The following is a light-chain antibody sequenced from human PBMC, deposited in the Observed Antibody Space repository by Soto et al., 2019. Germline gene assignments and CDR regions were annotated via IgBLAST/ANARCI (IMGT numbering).Light chain of an antibody. V-gene: IGLV1-44*01. Sequence: QSVLTQPPSASGTPGQRVTISCSGSTSNIGGNTVNWYQQLPGTAPKLLIYNNNQRPSGVPDRFSGSESGTSASLAITGLQSEDEADYYCSSWDDSLSGHVVFGGGTKLTVL. CDR2: NNN. CDR3: SSWDDSLSGHVV. J-gene: IGLJ2*01. CDR1: TSNIGGNT.